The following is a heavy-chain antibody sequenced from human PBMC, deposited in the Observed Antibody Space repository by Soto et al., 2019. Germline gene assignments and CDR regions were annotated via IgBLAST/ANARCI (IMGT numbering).Heavy chain of an antibody. D-gene: IGHD3-3*01. CDR2: IIPIFGTA. CDR3: ARVWWSGYYTAGHYYGMDV. CDR1: GGTFSSYA. V-gene: IGHV1-69*13. Sequence: ASVKVSCKASGGTFSSYAISCVRQAPGQGLEWMGGIIPIFGTANYAQKFQGRVTITADESTSTAYMELSSLRSEDTAVYYCARVWWSGYYTAGHYYGMDVWGQGTTVTVSS. J-gene: IGHJ6*02.